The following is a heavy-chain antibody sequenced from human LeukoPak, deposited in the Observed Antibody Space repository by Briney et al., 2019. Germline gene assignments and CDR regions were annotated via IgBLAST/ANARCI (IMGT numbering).Heavy chain of an antibody. V-gene: IGHV1-69*01. CDR2: IIPIFGTA. CDR1: GGTFSGYA. Sequence: SSVKVSCKASGGTFSGYAISWVRQAPGQGLEWMGGIIPIFGTANYAQKFQGRVTITADESTSTAYMELSSLRSEDTAVYYCARVSGYYNVDYWGQGTLVTVSS. J-gene: IGHJ4*02. D-gene: IGHD3-9*01. CDR3: ARVSGYYNVDY.